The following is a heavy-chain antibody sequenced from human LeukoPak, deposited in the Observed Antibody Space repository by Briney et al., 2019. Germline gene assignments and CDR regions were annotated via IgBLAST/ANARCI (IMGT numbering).Heavy chain of an antibody. V-gene: IGHV3-30*04. CDR1: GVTFSSHA. J-gene: IGHJ4*02. CDR3: ARDIFVVATTYSFYY. D-gene: IGHD5-12*01. Sequence: GGSLRLSCAASGVTFSSHAMHWVRQAPGKGLEWVAVISYDGKKKFYGASEKGRFTISRDNSKNTLYLQMNSRRAADTAVYYCARDIFVVATTYSFYYWGQGTLVTVSS. CDR2: ISYDGKKK.